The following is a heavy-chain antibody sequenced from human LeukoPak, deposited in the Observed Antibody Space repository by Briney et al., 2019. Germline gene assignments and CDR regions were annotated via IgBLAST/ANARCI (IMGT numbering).Heavy chain of an antibody. CDR1: GGSISTYY. CDR3: ARVGSGCFDY. J-gene: IGHJ4*02. Sequence: SETLSLTCTISGGSISTYYWTWIRHPPGKGREWIAYIYYSGSGNYNPSLKSRVTLSVDTSKNQFSLKLSSVTAADTAVYYCARVGSGCFDYWGQGTLVAVSS. D-gene: IGHD1-26*01. CDR2: IYYSGSG. V-gene: IGHV4-59*01.